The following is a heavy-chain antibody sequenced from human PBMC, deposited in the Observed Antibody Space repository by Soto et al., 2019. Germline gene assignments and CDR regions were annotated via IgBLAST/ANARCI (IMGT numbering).Heavy chain of an antibody. Sequence: EVQLVESGGGLVQPGGSLRLSCAASGFTFSNYDMHWVRQATGKGLEWVSGIGIVGDTYYPGSVKGRFTISRENAKNSLYLQMNSLRAGDTAVYYCARVLQGYSGFGDYFDYWGQGALVTVSS. V-gene: IGHV3-13*04. CDR1: GFTFSNYD. D-gene: IGHD5-12*01. CDR2: IGIVGDT. J-gene: IGHJ4*02. CDR3: ARVLQGYSGFGDYFDY.